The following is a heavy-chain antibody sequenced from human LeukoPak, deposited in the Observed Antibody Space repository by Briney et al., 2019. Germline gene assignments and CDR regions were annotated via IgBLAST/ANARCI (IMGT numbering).Heavy chain of an antibody. V-gene: IGHV3-74*01. CDR2: INSDGSTT. CDR1: GFTFSSYW. D-gene: IGHD4-17*01. CDR3: TRDTYGDDDY. Sequence: GGSLRLSCAASGFTFSSYWMHWVRQAPGKGLVWVSRINSDGSTTNYADSVKGRFTISRDNAKNTPYLQMNSLRAEDTAVYYCTRDTYGDDDYWGQGTLVTVSS. J-gene: IGHJ4*02.